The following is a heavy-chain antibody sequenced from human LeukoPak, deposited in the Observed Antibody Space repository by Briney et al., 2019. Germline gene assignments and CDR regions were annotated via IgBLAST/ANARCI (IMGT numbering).Heavy chain of an antibody. J-gene: IGHJ6*02. V-gene: IGHV4-34*01. D-gene: IGHD6-6*01. CDR3: AGGSSSGRYYYYYGMDV. CDR2: INHSGST. CDR1: GGSFSGYY. Sequence: SETLSLTCAVYGGSFSGYYWSWIRQPPGKGLEWIGEINHSGSTNYNPSLKSRVTISVDTSKNQFSLKLSSVTAADTAVYYCAGGSSSGRYYYYYGMDVWGQGTTVTVSS.